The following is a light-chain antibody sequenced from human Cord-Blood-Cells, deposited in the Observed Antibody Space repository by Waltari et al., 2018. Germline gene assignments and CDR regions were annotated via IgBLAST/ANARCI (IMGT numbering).Light chain of an antibody. Sequence: QSALTQPASVSGSHGQSLTISCTGTSSDVGGYNYVSWYQQHPGKAPKLMIYDVSNRPSGVSNRFAGSKSGNTASRTISGLQAEDEADYYCSSYTSSNPYVFGTGTKVTVL. CDR1: SSDVGGYNY. J-gene: IGLJ1*01. V-gene: IGLV2-14*03. CDR2: DVS. CDR3: SSYTSSNPYV.